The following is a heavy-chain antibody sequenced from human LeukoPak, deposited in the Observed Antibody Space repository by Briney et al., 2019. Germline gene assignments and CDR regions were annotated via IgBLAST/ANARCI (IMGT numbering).Heavy chain of an antibody. CDR1: GASVSSNSAA. J-gene: IGHJ6*03. CDR3: AREWELLRGGYYYYYMDV. CDR2: TYYRSQWYN. D-gene: IGHD1-26*01. V-gene: IGHV6-1*01. Sequence: SQTLPLTCAFSGASVSSNSAAWNWLRQSPARGLDWLGRTYYRSQWYNDYAVSLKSRININPDTSKNQFSLQLNSVTPEDTAVYYCAREWELLRGGYYYYYMDVWGKGTTVTVSS.